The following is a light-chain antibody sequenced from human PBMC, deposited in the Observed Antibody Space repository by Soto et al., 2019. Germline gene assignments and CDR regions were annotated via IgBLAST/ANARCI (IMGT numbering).Light chain of an antibody. J-gene: IGKJ5*01. V-gene: IGKV1-8*01. Sequence: AIRMTQSPSSFSASTGDRVTITCRASQGISSYLAWYQQKPGKAPKLLIYAASTLQSGVPSRFSGSGSGTDFTLTISCLQSEDFATYYCQQYYSYPRDFGQGTRLEMK. CDR3: QQYYSYPRD. CDR1: QGISSY. CDR2: AAS.